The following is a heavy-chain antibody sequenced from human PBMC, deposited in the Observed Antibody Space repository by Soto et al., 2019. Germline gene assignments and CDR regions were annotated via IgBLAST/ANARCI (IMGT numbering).Heavy chain of an antibody. CDR2: VSSDGNRQ. D-gene: IGHD2-2*01. J-gene: IGHJ4*02. Sequence: QVQLVESGGGVVQPGKSLTLSCAASGFTFSSFAMHWVRQPPGKGLEWVAVVSSDGNRQYFSDSVKGRFTISRDNSKNTVSLHMNSLRDDDSALYYCARRHREVPALIGDYFDYWGQGTLVTVSS. V-gene: IGHV3-30*04. CDR1: GFTFSSFA. CDR3: ARRHREVPALIGDYFDY.